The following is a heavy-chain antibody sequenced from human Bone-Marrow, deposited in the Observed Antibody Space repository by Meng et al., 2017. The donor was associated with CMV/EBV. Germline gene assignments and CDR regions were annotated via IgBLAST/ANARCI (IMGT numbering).Heavy chain of an antibody. V-gene: IGHV1-2*02. D-gene: IGHD1-26*01. Sequence: ASVKDSCKASGYTFTGYYMHWVRQAPGQGLEWMGWINPNSGGTNYAQKFQGRVTMTRDTSISTAYMELSRLRSDDTAVYYCARVSLGATGDDYWGQGTLVTVSS. CDR3: ARVSLGATGDDY. J-gene: IGHJ4*02. CDR2: INPNSGGT. CDR1: GYTFTGYY.